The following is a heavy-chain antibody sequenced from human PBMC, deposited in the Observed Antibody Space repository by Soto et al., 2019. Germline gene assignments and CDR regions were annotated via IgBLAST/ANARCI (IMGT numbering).Heavy chain of an antibody. CDR3: ARRGSRTHFVDN. CDR1: GFTVSSNY. V-gene: IGHV3-66*04. J-gene: IGHJ4*02. Sequence: GGSLRLSCAASGFTVSSNYMSWVRQAPGKGLEWVSVIYSGGSTYYADSVKGRFTISRDNSKNTLSLQMNSLRAEDTAVYYCARRGSRTHFVDNWGQGTLVTVSS. D-gene: IGHD3-10*01. CDR2: IYSGGST.